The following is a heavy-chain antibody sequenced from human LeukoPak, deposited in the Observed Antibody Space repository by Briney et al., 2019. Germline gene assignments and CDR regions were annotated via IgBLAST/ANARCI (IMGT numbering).Heavy chain of an antibody. CDR3: ARTGYSSSWYVGRDFQH. D-gene: IGHD6-13*01. CDR2: IIPIFGTA. CDR1: GYTFTSYY. Sequence: SVKVSCKASGYTFTSYYMNWVRQAPGQGLEWMGGIIPIFGTANYAQKFQGRVTITTDESTSTAYMELSSLRSEDTAVYYCARTGYSSSWYVGRDFQHWGQGTLVTVSS. J-gene: IGHJ1*01. V-gene: IGHV1-69*05.